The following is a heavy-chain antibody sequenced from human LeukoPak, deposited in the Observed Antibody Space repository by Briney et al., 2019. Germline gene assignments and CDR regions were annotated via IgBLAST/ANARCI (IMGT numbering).Heavy chain of an antibody. CDR2: IDHSGST. CDR1: GGSFSGYY. D-gene: IGHD6-13*01. Sequence: SETLSLTCAVYGGSFSGYYWSWIRQPPGKGLEWLGEIDHSGSTNYNPSLKSRVTISVDTSKNQFSLKLSSVTAADTAVYYCARADSSSLSYGMDVWGQGTTVTVCS. J-gene: IGHJ6*02. CDR3: ARADSSSLSYGMDV. V-gene: IGHV4-34*01.